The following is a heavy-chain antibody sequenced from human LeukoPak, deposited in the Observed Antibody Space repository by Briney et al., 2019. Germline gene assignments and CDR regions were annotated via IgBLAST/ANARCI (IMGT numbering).Heavy chain of an antibody. Sequence: GGSPRLSCAASGFTFTNYWMHWVRQAPGKGLVWVSRIHSDGVGTIYADSVKGRFTVSRDNSKNMVFLQMSSLRADDTAVYYCARGGLDHAYDIWGQGTMVTVSS. V-gene: IGHV3-74*01. D-gene: IGHD3/OR15-3a*01. CDR2: IHSDGVGT. CDR3: ARGGLDHAYDI. CDR1: GFTFTNYW. J-gene: IGHJ3*02.